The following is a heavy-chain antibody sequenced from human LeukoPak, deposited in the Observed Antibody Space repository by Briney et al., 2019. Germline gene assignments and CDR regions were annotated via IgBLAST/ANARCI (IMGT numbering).Heavy chain of an antibody. CDR3: ARQDVVRGVRPFYWFDP. J-gene: IGHJ5*02. V-gene: IGHV1-8*01. D-gene: IGHD3-10*01. CDR2: VNPNSGNT. Sequence: ASVKVSCKASGYTFTNYDINWVRQATGQGLEWMGWVNPNSGNTGYAQKFQGRVTMTRNTSIGTAYMELSSLRSEDTAVYYCARQDVVRGVRPFYWFDPWGQGTLVTVSS. CDR1: GYTFTNYD.